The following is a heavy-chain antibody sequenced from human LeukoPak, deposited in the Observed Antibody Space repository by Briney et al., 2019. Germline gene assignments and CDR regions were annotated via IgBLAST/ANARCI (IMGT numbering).Heavy chain of an antibody. V-gene: IGHV4-39*01. J-gene: IGHJ4*02. CDR1: GGSISSSSYH. Sequence: SETLSLTRTVSGGSISSSSYHWGWIRQPPGKGLEWIGSIYYSGSTYYNPPLKSRVTISVDTSKNQFSLKLSSVTAADTAVYYCASQGYGRPLFDYWGQGTLVTVSS. D-gene: IGHD1-26*01. CDR2: IYYSGST. CDR3: ASQGYGRPLFDY.